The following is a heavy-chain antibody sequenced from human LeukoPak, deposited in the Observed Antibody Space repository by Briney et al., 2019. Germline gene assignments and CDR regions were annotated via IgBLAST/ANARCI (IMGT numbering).Heavy chain of an antibody. CDR2: IKQDGSEK. CDR3: GDPPSDY. Sequence: GGSLRLSCAASGFRFSKNWMTWVRQAPGKGLEWVANIKQDGSEKNYVDSVKGRFTISRDNAKNSLYLQMNSLRGEDTAVYYCGDPPSDYWGQGTLVTVSS. D-gene: IGHD2-21*02. J-gene: IGHJ4*02. CDR1: GFRFSKNW. V-gene: IGHV3-7*01.